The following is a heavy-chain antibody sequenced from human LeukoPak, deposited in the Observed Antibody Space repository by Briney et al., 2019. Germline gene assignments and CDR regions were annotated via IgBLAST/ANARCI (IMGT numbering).Heavy chain of an antibody. D-gene: IGHD3-22*01. CDR2: LYYSGSI. J-gene: IGHJ4*02. CDR1: GDSISRSTYY. V-gene: IGHV4-39*01. Sequence: SETLSLTCTVSGDSISRSTYYWGRLRQPPGMGLEWIGPLYYSGSIYYNPALKSRVTISVGTPKNQFSPKLNSVTAADTALYYCARHGPPMSPIDYWGQGTLVSVSS. CDR3: ARHGPPMSPIDY.